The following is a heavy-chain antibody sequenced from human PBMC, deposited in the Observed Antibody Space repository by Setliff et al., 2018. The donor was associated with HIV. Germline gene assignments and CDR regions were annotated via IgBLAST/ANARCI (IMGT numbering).Heavy chain of an antibody. Sequence: GGSLRLSCAASGFTFSSYWMHWVRQAPGKGLVWVSRINGDGSSTTYADSVKGRFTISRDNAKNTLYLQMNSLRAEDTAVYYCASRSDYWGQGTLVTVSS. CDR3: ASRSDY. V-gene: IGHV3-74*01. CDR1: GFTFSSYW. J-gene: IGHJ4*02. CDR2: INGDGSST.